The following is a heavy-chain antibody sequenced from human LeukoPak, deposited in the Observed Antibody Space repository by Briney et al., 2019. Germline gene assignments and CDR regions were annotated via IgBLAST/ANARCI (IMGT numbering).Heavy chain of an antibody. CDR3: ARVLVVAGSYYFDS. CDR2: IRNKANSYTT. V-gene: IGHV3-72*01. J-gene: IGHJ4*02. CDR1: GFTFSDHY. Sequence: GGSLRLSCAASGFTFSDHYMDWVRQAPGKGLEWVGRIRNKANSYTTEYAASVKGRFTISRDDSKNSLYLQMNSLKTEDTAMYYCARVLVVAGSYYFDSWGQGTLATVSS. D-gene: IGHD3-22*01.